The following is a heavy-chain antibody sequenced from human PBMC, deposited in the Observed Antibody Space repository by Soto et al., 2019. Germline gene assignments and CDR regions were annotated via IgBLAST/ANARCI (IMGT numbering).Heavy chain of an antibody. CDR3: ARDREPYYYYGMDV. CDR2: ISSSSSTI. J-gene: IGHJ6*02. V-gene: IGHV3-48*01. CDR1: GFTFSSYS. Sequence: EVPLVESGGGLVQPGGSLRLSCAASGFTFSSYSMNWVRQAPGKGLEWVSYISSSSSTIYYADSVKGRFTISRDNAKNSLYLQMNSLRAEDTAVYYCARDREPYYYYGMDVWGQGTTVTVSS.